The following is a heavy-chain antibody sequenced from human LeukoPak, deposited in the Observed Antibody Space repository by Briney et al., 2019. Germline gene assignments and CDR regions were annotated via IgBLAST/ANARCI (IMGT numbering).Heavy chain of an antibody. CDR3: AKGLYGDYRWDAFDI. V-gene: IGHV3-23*01. CDR2: ISGSGGST. CDR1: GFTFSSYA. Sequence: GSLRLSCAASGFTFSSYAVSWVRQAPGKGLEWVSAISGSGGSTYYADSVKGRFTISRDNSKNTLYLQMNSLRAEDTAVYYCAKGLYGDYRWDAFDIWGQGTMVTVSS. J-gene: IGHJ3*02. D-gene: IGHD4-17*01.